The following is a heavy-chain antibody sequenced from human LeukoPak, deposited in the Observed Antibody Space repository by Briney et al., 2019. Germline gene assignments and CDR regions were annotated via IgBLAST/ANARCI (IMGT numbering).Heavy chain of an antibody. CDR1: GFTFSSDE. V-gene: IGHV3-48*03. J-gene: IGHJ4*02. D-gene: IGHD3-10*01. CDR3: ARDRGLDY. CDR2: ISSGGGTI. Sequence: GGSLRPSCAASGFTFSSDEMSWVRQAPGKGLEWVSYISSGGGTIYYADSVKGRFTISRDNAKNSLYLQMSSLRAEDTAVYYCARDRGLDYWGQGTLVTVSS.